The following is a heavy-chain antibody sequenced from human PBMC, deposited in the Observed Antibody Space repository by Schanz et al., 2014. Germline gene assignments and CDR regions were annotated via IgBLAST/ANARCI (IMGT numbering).Heavy chain of an antibody. Sequence: EVQLVESGGGLIQPGGSLRLSCAASGFTFSSYAMSWVRQAPGKGLEWVSTIGTSGGTNYAESVKGRFTISRDNSRSTMYLQMNSLRAEDTAVYYCARDGEAAAGCDYWGQGTLVTVSS. D-gene: IGHD6-13*01. CDR1: GFTFSSYA. V-gene: IGHV3-23*04. CDR3: ARDGEAAAGCDY. J-gene: IGHJ4*02. CDR2: IGTSGGT.